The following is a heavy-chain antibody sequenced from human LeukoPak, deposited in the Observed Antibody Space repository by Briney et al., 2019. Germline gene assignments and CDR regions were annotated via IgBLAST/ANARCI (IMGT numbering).Heavy chain of an antibody. CDR2: IYYSGST. CDR3: ARGISTMVRGVNYFDY. CDR1: GDSISSSSSY. J-gene: IGHJ4*02. D-gene: IGHD3-10*01. Sequence: SETLSLTCTVSGDSISSSSSYWGWIRQPPGEGLEWIGSIYYSGSTYYNTSLKSRVTISVDTSKNQFSLKLSSVTAADTAVYYCARGISTMVRGVNYFDYWGQGTLVTVSS. V-gene: IGHV4-39*01.